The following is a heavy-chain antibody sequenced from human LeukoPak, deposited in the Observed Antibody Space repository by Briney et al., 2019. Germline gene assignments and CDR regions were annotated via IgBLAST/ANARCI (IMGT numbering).Heavy chain of an antibody. D-gene: IGHD6-13*01. CDR2: INGDGSST. V-gene: IGHV3-74*01. J-gene: IGHJ4*02. Sequence: GGSLRLSCAASGFTFSRYWMQWVRQAPGKGLVWVSRINGDGSSTTYADSVKGRFTISRDNSKNTLYLQMTSLRADDTAIYYCARGQQPFDCWGQGTLVTVSS. CDR3: ARGQQPFDC. CDR1: GFTFSRYW.